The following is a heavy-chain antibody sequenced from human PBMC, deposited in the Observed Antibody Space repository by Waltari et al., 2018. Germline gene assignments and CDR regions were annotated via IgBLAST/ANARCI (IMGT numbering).Heavy chain of an antibody. V-gene: IGHV4-59*01. CDR2: IYYSGST. CDR3: ARDEGPWSLSG. J-gene: IGHJ4*02. Sequence: QVQLQESGPGLVKPSETLSLTCTVSGGSIRSYYWSWIRQPPGKGLEWIGYIYYSGSTNDNPSLKSRVTISVDTSKNQFSLKLSSVTAADTAVYYWARDEGPWSLSGWGQGTLVTVSS. D-gene: IGHD2-8*01. CDR1: GGSIRSYY.